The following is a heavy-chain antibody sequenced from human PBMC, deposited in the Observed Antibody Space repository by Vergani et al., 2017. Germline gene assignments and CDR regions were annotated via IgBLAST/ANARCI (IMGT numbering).Heavy chain of an antibody. D-gene: IGHD3-9*01. CDR1: GYTFTNYG. V-gene: IGHV1-18*01. CDR3: ARINILRYFDPSNYYGMDV. J-gene: IGHJ6*02. Sequence: QVQLVQSGAEVKKPGASVKVSCKASGYTFTNYGVSWVRQAPGQGLEWMGWISAHNGNTKYAQKFQGRVTMTTDTSTSTAHMELRSLRSDDTAVYYCARINILRYFDPSNYYGMDVWGQGTTVTVSS. CDR2: ISAHNGNT.